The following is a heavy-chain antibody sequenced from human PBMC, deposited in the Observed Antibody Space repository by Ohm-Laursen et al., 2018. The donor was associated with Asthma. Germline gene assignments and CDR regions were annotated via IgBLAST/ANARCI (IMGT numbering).Heavy chain of an antibody. V-gene: IGHV3-11*06. D-gene: IGHD3-10*01. CDR1: GFTFSDYY. CDR3: ARGYGSGEDDAFDI. J-gene: IGHJ3*02. Sequence: SLRLSCAASGFTFSDYYMSWIRQAPGKGLEWVSYISGSSSYTNYADSVKGRFTISRDNAKNSLYLQMNSLRAEDTAVYYCARGYGSGEDDAFDIWGQGTMVTVSS. CDR2: ISGSSSYT.